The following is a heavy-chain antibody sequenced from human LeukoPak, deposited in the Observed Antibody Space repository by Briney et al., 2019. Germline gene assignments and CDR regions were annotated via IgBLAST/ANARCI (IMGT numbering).Heavy chain of an antibody. J-gene: IGHJ2*01. CDR3: ASITIFGVGPRSYWYFDL. Sequence: GASVKVSCKASGYSFTSYGISWVRQAPGQGLEWMGWISAHNGNTKYAQEVQGRVTMTTDTSTSTAYMELSSLRSEDTAVYYCASITIFGVGPRSYWYFDLWGRGTLVTVSS. D-gene: IGHD3-3*01. CDR2: ISAHNGNT. V-gene: IGHV1-18*01. CDR1: GYSFTSYG.